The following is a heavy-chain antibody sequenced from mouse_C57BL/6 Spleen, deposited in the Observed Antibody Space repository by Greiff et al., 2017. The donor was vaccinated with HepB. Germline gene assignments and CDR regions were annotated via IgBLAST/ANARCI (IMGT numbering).Heavy chain of an antibody. Sequence: VKLVESGAELVKPGASVKLSCKASGYTFTEYTIHWVKQRSGQGLEWIGWFYPGSGSIKYNEKFKDKATLTADKSSSTVYMELSRLTSEDSAVYFCARHEEGYYYGSSWYFDVWGTGTTVTVSS. D-gene: IGHD1-1*01. V-gene: IGHV1-62-2*01. CDR2: FYPGSGSI. CDR1: GYTFTEYT. J-gene: IGHJ1*03. CDR3: ARHEEGYYYGSSWYFDV.